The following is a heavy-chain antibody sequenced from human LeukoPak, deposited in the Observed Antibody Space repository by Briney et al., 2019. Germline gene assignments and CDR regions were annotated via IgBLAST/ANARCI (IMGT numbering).Heavy chain of an antibody. Sequence: SVKVSCKAFGGTFSSYAISWVRQAPGQGLEWMGRIIPIFGTANYAQKFQGRVTITTDESTSTAYMELSSLRSEDTAVYYCARDPISYDILTGYYLSYWGQGTLVTVSS. CDR2: IIPIFGTA. D-gene: IGHD3-9*01. CDR3: ARDPISYDILTGYYLSY. V-gene: IGHV1-69*05. J-gene: IGHJ4*02. CDR1: GGTFSSYA.